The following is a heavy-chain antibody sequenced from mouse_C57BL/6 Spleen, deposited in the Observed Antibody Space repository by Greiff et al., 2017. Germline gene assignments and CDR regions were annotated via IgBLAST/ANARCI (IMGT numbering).Heavy chain of an antibody. V-gene: IGHV5-4*01. D-gene: IGHD2-13*01. CDR1: GFNFSSYA. CDR2: ISDGGSYT. J-gene: IGHJ2*01. CDR3: ARDYTGDAHYFDY. Sequence: EVHLVESGGGFVKPGGSLKFSCAASGFNFSSYAMSWVRQTPEKRLEWVATISDGGSYTYYPDNVKGRLTISRDTAKNNLYLQMSHLKSEDTAMYYCARDYTGDAHYFDYWGQGTTLTVSS.